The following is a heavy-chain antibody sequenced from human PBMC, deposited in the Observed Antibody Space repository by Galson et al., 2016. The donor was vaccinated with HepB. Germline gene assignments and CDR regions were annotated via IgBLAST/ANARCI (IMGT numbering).Heavy chain of an antibody. D-gene: IGHD2-15*01. CDR3: ARGAYSSFDI. CDR2: TYRGSN. Sequence: CAISGDSVSNNHVAWNWIRQSPSRGLEWLGRTYRGSNQYAASIRGRIAINSDTSTNQFSLQLSSVTPEDTGLYYCARGAYSSFDIWGQGTMVTVSS. J-gene: IGHJ3*02. CDR1: GDSVSNNHVA. V-gene: IGHV6-1*01.